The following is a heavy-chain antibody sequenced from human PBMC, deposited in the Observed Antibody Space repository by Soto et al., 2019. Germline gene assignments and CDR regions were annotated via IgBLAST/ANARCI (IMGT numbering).Heavy chain of an antibody. CDR2: ISGSGGST. V-gene: IGHV3-23*01. CDR3: AKDGREYSSGLEGWFDP. D-gene: IGHD6-19*01. J-gene: IGHJ5*02. Sequence: EWVSAISGSGGSTYYADSVKGRFTISRDNSKNTLYLQMNSLRAEDTAVYYCAKDGREYSSGLEGWFDPWGRGTLVTVSS.